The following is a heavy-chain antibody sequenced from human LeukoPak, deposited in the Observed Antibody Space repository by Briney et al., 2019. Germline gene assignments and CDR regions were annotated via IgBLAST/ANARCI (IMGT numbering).Heavy chain of an antibody. Sequence: PGGSLRLSCSAPGFSFSSYAMHWVRQAPGKGLEYVSAISSNGGSTYYADSVRGRFTISRDNSKNTLYLQMSSLRPDDTAIYYCVKGPCSGGSCYLDYWGQGTLVTVAS. CDR3: VKGPCSGGSCYLDY. CDR1: GFSFSSYA. D-gene: IGHD2-15*01. CDR2: ISSNGGST. V-gene: IGHV3-64D*06. J-gene: IGHJ4*02.